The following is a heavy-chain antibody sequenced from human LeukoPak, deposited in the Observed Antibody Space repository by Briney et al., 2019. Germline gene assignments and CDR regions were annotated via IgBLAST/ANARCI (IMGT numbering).Heavy chain of an antibody. V-gene: IGHV1-18*01. CDR1: GYTFTTYG. CDR3: ARGYSSSSGLLCYY. CDR2: ISGYNGNT. J-gene: IGHJ4*02. Sequence: ASVKVSCKASGYTFTTYGVTWVRQAPGQGLEWMGWISGYNGNTNYAQKLQGRVTMTTDTSTSTAYMELRSLRSDDTAVYYCARGYSSSSGLLCYYWGQGTLVTVFS. D-gene: IGHD6-6*01.